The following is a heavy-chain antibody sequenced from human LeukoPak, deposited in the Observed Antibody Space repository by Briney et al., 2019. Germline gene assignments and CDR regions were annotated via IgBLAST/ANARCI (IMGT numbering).Heavy chain of an antibody. CDR3: ARGRSTMRMDV. V-gene: IGHV1-8*03. CDR1: GYTFISYD. CDR2: MNPSSGST. J-gene: IGHJ6*04. D-gene: IGHD3-22*01. Sequence: ASVRVSCKASGYTFISYDINWVRQATGQGLGWMGWMNPSSGSTGNAQKFQGRVTITRNTSISTAYMELSTLRSEDTAVYYCARGRSTMRMDVWGKGTTVTVSS.